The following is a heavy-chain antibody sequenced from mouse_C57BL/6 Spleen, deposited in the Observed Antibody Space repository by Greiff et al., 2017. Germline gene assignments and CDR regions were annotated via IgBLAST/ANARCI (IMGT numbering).Heavy chain of an antibody. CDR2: IYPSDSET. D-gene: IGHD1-1*01. J-gene: IGHJ4*01. CDR1: GYTFTSYW. Sequence: QVQLQQPGAELVRPGSSVKLSCKASGYTFTSYWMDWVKQRPGQGLEWIGNIYPSDSETHYNQKFKDKATLTVDKSSSTAYMQLSSLTSEDSAVYYCAREGYYYGSRDAMDDWGQGTSVTVAT. V-gene: IGHV1-61*01. CDR3: AREGYYYGSRDAMDD.